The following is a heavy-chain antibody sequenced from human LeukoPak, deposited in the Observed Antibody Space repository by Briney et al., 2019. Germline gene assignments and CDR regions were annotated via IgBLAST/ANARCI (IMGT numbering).Heavy chain of an antibody. CDR2: VSYSGST. CDR1: GGSISSSNW. D-gene: IGHD1-20*01. Sequence: SETLSLTCAVSGGSISSSNWWSWVRQPPGKGLEWIGYVSYSGSTNYNSSLKSRLTISADTSKNQFYLRLTSVTAADTAVYYCARDPRGDITGTTFDRWGQGTLVTVSS. J-gene: IGHJ5*02. CDR3: ARDPRGDITGTTFDR. V-gene: IGHV4-4*02.